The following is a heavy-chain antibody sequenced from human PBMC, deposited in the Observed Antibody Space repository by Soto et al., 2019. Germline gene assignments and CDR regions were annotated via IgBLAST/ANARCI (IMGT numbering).Heavy chain of an antibody. CDR1: GFTFSSYS. J-gene: IGHJ4*02. CDR2: ISSSSSYI. Sequence: PGESLKISCAASGFTFSSYSMNWVRQAPGKGLEWVSSISSSSSYIYYADSVKGRFTISRDNAKNSLYLQMNSLRAEDTAVYYCARDGGFGDFDYWGQGSLVTFSS. D-gene: IGHD3-10*01. V-gene: IGHV3-21*01. CDR3: ARDGGFGDFDY.